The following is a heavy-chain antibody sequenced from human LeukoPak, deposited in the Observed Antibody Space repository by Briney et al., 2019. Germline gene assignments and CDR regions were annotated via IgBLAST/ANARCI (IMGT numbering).Heavy chain of an antibody. V-gene: IGHV4-34*01. Sequence: SETLSLTCAVYGEYFSAYFWNWIRQAPGKPLEYIGEINHRGSSHYNPSLKTRVTLSVGTSKNQFSLKLTSVTAADTAVYFCARGSSFDGYCSAGACDAGYYDSWGQGTPVTVSS. CDR1: GEYFSAYF. CDR2: INHRGSS. J-gene: IGHJ4*02. D-gene: IGHD2-15*01. CDR3: ARGSSFDGYCSAGACDAGYYDS.